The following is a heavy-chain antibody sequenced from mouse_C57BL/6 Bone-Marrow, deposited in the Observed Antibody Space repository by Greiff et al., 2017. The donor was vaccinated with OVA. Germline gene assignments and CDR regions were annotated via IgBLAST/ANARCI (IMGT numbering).Heavy chain of an antibody. Sequence: VQLQQSGPELVKPGASVKIPCKASGYTFTDYNMDWVKQSHGKSLEWIGDINPNNGGTIYNQKFKGKATLTVDKSSSTAYMELRSLTSEDTAVYDCARRGLPNWYFDVWGTGTTVTVSS. CDR2: INPNNGGT. CDR3: ARRGLPNWYFDV. D-gene: IGHD5-5*01. CDR1: GYTFTDYN. J-gene: IGHJ1*03. V-gene: IGHV1-18*01.